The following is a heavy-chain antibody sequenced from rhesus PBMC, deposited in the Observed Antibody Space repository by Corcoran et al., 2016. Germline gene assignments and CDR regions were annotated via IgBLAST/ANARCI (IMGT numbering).Heavy chain of an antibody. Sequence: QVQLQESGPGLVKPSETLSLTCAVSGGSISSSNWWRWIRQSPGKGLELIGYIYGGSGSTSYNPSLKSRVTISTDTSKNQFSLKLSSVTAADTAVYYCARSGSYVTWLAFDFWGQGLRVTVSS. CDR3: ARSGSYVTWLAFDF. D-gene: IGHD4-4*01. CDR1: GGSISSSNW. V-gene: IGHV4S7*01. J-gene: IGHJ3*01. CDR2: IYGGSGST.